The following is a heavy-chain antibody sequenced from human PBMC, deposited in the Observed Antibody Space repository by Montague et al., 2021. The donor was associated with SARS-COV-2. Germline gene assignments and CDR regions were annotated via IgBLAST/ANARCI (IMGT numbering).Heavy chain of an antibody. CDR2: INHSGST. CDR1: GGSFSGYY. J-gene: IGHJ5*02. Sequence: SKTLSLTCAVYGGSFSGYYWSWIRQPPGKGLEWIGEINHSGSTNYNPSLKSRVTISVDTSKNQFPLKLSSVTAADTAVYYCARGPRITMIVVVITDIWFDPWGQGTLVTVSS. V-gene: IGHV4-34*01. CDR3: ARGPRITMIVVVITDIWFDP. D-gene: IGHD3-22*01.